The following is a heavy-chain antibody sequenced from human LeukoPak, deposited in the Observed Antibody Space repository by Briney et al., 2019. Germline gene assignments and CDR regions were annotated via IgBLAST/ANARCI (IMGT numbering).Heavy chain of an antibody. V-gene: IGHV4-4*07. J-gene: IGHJ4*02. CDR2: IYTSGST. CDR3: ARGYCSSTSCYPSDY. Sequence: PSETLSLTCTVSGGSIRSYYWSWIRQPTGKGLEWIGRIYTSGSTNYNPSLKSRVTMSVDTSKNQFSLKLSSVTAADTAVYYCARGYCSSTSCYPSDYWGQGTLVTVSS. D-gene: IGHD2-2*01. CDR1: GGSIRSYY.